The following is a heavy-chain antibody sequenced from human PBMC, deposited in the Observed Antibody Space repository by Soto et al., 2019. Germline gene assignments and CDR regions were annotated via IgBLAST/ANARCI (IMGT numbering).Heavy chain of an antibody. Sequence: VGSLRLSCAASGFIFSTYAMNWVRQAPGKGLEWVSAISSGGDTTYYAESVRGRFTISRDNSINTLYLQMSRLRTEDTAVYYCAHPRGYGVFDAVDIWGRGTMVTVSS. V-gene: IGHV3-23*01. CDR3: AHPRGYGVFDAVDI. D-gene: IGHD4-17*01. CDR1: GFIFSTYA. CDR2: ISSGGDTT. J-gene: IGHJ3*02.